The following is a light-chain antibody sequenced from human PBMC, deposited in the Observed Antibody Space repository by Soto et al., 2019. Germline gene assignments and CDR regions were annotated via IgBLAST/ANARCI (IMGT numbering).Light chain of an antibody. CDR3: AAWDVSLEV. J-gene: IGLJ2*01. V-gene: IGLV1-44*01. CDR1: SSNIGTNT. CDR2: SDN. Sequence: QSVLTQPPSASGTPGQRVTISCSGSSSNIGTNTVIWYQQLPVAAPKPLIYSDNQRPAGVPDRFSGSKSGTSASLAISGLQYEEEADYFCAAWDVSLEVFGGGTKLTVL.